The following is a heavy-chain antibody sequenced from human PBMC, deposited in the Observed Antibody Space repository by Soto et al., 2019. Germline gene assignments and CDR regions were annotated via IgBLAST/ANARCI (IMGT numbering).Heavy chain of an antibody. V-gene: IGHV3-11*01. Sequence: XGSLKLSCEASRFSFSDYYMSWVRQAPGKGLEWVSFISSSGTTIYYADSVKGRFTISRDNAKNSLFLQMNSLRVEDTAVYYCASSEGNYYYYGMDAWGQGTTVTVSS. CDR1: RFSFSDYY. J-gene: IGHJ6*02. CDR2: ISSSGTTI. CDR3: ASSEGNYYYYGMDA.